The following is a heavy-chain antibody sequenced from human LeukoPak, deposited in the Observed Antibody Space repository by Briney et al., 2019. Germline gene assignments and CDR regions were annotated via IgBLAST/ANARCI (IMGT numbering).Heavy chain of an antibody. CDR1: GFTVSSNY. V-gene: IGHV3-66*02. Sequence: GGSLRLSCAASGFTVSSNYMSWVRQAPGKGLEWVSVIYSGGSTYYADSVKGRFSVSRDNSKNTLYLQMNSLRAEDTAVYYCAKDSCSSTSCYSRDWGQGTLVTVSS. D-gene: IGHD2-2*02. J-gene: IGHJ4*02. CDR2: IYSGGST. CDR3: AKDSCSSTSCYSRD.